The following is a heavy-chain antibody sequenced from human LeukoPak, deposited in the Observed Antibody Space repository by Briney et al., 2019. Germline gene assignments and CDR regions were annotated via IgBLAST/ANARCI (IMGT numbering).Heavy chain of an antibody. V-gene: IGHV3-30*18. Sequence: GRSLRLSCAASGFTFSSFAMHWVRQAPGKGLEWVAVISYDGRNKYYADSVEGRFTISRDNSKNTLSLLLDSLRPEDTAVYYCAKDRVEGKQWLAQFDYWGQGTLVTVSS. CDR2: ISYDGRNK. CDR3: AKDRVEGKQWLAQFDY. J-gene: IGHJ4*02. D-gene: IGHD6-19*01. CDR1: GFTFSSFA.